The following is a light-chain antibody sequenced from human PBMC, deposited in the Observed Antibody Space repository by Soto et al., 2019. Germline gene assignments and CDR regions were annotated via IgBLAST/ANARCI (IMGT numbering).Light chain of an antibody. Sequence: EIVMTQSPVTLSVSPGEGATLSCRASQSISSSLAWYQQKPGQPPKLLIFGASTRATGIPARFSGSGSGTECTLTITRLQSEDSAIYSCEQYGTWPPNLLTFGGGTKVEI. V-gene: IGKV3-15*01. J-gene: IGKJ4*01. CDR2: GAS. CDR1: QSISSS. CDR3: EQYGTWPPNLLT.